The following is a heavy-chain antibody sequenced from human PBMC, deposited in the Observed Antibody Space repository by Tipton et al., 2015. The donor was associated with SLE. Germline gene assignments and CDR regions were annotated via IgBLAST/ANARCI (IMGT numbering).Heavy chain of an antibody. CDR3: ARDADYSKVLDY. CDR1: GGSISSGSYY. CDR2: IYTSGST. J-gene: IGHJ4*02. D-gene: IGHD4-11*01. Sequence: TLSLTCTVSGGSISSGSYYWSWIRQPAGKGLEWIGLIYTSGSTNYNPSLKSRVTISVDTSKNQFSLKLSSVTAADTAVYYCARDADYSKVLDYWGQGTLVTVSS. V-gene: IGHV4-61*02.